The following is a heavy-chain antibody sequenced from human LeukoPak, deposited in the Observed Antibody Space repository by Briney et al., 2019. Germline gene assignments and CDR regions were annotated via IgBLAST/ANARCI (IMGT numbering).Heavy chain of an antibody. CDR3: ARGSSILLWFGELSWFDP. Sequence: PQSLSLTCTVSGGSPSSNYTSWIRQPPGGGLEWVGCIYYSVSTNYNPSRKSRVTISVDTSKNQSSLKLSSVTAADTAVYYCARGSSILLWFGELSWFDPWGQGTLVTVSS. J-gene: IGHJ5*02. D-gene: IGHD3-10*01. V-gene: IGHV4-59*01. CDR2: IYYSVST. CDR1: GGSPSSNY.